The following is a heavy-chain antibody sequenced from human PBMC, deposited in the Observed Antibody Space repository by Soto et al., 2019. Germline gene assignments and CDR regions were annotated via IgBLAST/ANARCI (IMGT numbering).Heavy chain of an antibody. J-gene: IGHJ4*02. CDR2: ISHDGSNK. Sequence: GGSLRLSCAASGFTYSKYTMHWVRQAPGKGLEWVAAISHDGSNKYYGDSVKGRFTISRDNSKNTLTVQMSNLKSEDTAVYYCARDRLRLGELSLLGYFDYWGQGTLVTVSS. D-gene: IGHD3-16*02. CDR1: GFTYSKYT. V-gene: IGHV3-30-3*01. CDR3: ARDRLRLGELSLLGYFDY.